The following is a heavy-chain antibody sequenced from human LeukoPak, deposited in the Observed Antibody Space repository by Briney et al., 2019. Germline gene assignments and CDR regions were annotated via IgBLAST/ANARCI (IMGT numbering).Heavy chain of an antibody. CDR1: GYTLTELS. CDR2: FDPEDGET. J-gene: IGHJ6*02. CDR3: ATGSPQLVRHYYYGMDV. D-gene: IGHD6-13*01. Sequence: ASVKVSCKVSGYTLTELSMHWVRQARGKGLEWMGGFDPEDGETIYAQKFQGRVTMTEDTSTDTAYMELSSLRSEDTAVYYCATGSPQLVRHYYYGMDVWGQGTTVTVSS. V-gene: IGHV1-24*01.